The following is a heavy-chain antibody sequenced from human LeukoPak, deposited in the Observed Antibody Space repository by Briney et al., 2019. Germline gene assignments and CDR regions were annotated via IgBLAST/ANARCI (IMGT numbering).Heavy chain of an antibody. CDR3: ARQTGSGLFILP. D-gene: IGHD3/OR15-3a*01. CDR1: GYSISNAYY. Sequence: SETLSLTCTVSGYSISNAYYWGWIRQPPGKGLEWIGNIYHSGNTYNNPSLKSRVTISVDTSKNQFSLKLSSVTAADTAVYYCARQTGSGLFILPGGQGTLVTVSS. CDR2: IYHSGNT. J-gene: IGHJ4*02. V-gene: IGHV4-38-2*02.